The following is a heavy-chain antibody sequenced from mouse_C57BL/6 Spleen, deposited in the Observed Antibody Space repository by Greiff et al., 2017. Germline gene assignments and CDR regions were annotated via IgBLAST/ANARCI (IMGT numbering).Heavy chain of an antibody. V-gene: IGHV1-52*01. D-gene: IGHD2-4*01. CDR1: GYTFTSYW. Sequence: VQLQQPGAELVRPGSSVKLSCKASGYTFTSYWMHWVKQRPIQGLEWIGNIDPSDSETHYNQKFKDKATLTVDKSSSTAYMQLSSLTSEDSAVXYCARDDYDGSFAYWGQGTLVTVSA. J-gene: IGHJ3*01. CDR2: IDPSDSET. CDR3: ARDDYDGSFAY.